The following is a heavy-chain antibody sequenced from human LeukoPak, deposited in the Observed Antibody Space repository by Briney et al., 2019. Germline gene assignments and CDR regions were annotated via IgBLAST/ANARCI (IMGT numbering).Heavy chain of an antibody. CDR2: IYYSGST. D-gene: IGHD5-18*01. V-gene: IGHV4-59*08. J-gene: IGHJ4*02. CDR1: GVSISSYY. CDR3: ARRRVDTAMVTFGFDY. Sequence: SETLSLTCTVSGVSISSYYWSWIRQPPGKGLEWIGYIYYSGSTNYNPSLKSRVTISVDTAKNQFSLKLSSVTAADEDVYYCARRRVDTAMVTFGFDYWGQGTLVTVSS.